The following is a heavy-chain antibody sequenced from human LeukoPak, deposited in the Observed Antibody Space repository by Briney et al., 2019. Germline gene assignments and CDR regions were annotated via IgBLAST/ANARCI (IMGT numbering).Heavy chain of an antibody. CDR1: GGSISSSSYY. J-gene: IGHJ2*01. V-gene: IGHV4-39*07. CDR2: IYYSGST. Sequence: PSETLSLTCTVSGGSISSSSYYWGWIRQPPGKGLEWIGSIYYSGSTYYNPSLKSRVTISVGTSKNQFSLKLSSVTAADTAVYYCARDRITMIVVVNWYFDLWGRGTLVTVSS. D-gene: IGHD3-22*01. CDR3: ARDRITMIVVVNWYFDL.